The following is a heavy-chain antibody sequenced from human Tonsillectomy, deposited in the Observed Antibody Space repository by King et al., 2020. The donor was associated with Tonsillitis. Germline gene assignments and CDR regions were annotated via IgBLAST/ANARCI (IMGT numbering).Heavy chain of an antibody. CDR3: AKDLVAVVGEGTLGLDDAFDI. Sequence: VQLVESGGGVVQPGRSLRLSCAASGFTFSSYGMHWVRQAPGKGLEWVAVISYDGSNKYYADSVKGRFTISRDNSKNTLYLQMNSLRAEDTAVYYCAKDLVAVVGEGTLGLDDAFDIWGQGTMVTVSS. V-gene: IGHV3-30*18. D-gene: IGHD6-19*01. CDR1: GFTFSSYG. J-gene: IGHJ3*02. CDR2: ISYDGSNK.